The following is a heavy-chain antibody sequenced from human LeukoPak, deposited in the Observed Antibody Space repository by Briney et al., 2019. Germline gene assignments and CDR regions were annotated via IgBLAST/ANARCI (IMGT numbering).Heavy chain of an antibody. CDR3: ARGRSITILRGVAISDGFDI. CDR2: IVTSSDYI. CDR1: GFTFSTYS. J-gene: IGHJ3*02. V-gene: IGHV3-21*06. D-gene: IGHD3-10*01. Sequence: GGSLRLSCAASGFTFSTYSMNWVRQAPGKGLEWVSSIVTSSDYIYYAGSRKGRFTISRDNAKNSLYLHMNSLRPDDTAVYYCARGRSITILRGVAISDGFDIWGQGTKVTVS.